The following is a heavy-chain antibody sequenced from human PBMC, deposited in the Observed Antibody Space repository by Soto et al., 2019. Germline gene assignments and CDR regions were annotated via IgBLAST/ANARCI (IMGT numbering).Heavy chain of an antibody. D-gene: IGHD3-16*01. CDR2: MIPIFGAA. V-gene: IGHV1-69*01. Sequence: QVQLVQSGAEVKKPGSSVKVSCKASGGTFSSYAISWVRQAPGQGLEWMGGMIPIFGAANYAQKFQGRVTITADESTSTAYMVLSILRSEDTAVYYCAYPLRGTMVYWGQGTLVTVSS. J-gene: IGHJ4*02. CDR1: GGTFSSYA. CDR3: AYPLRGTMVY.